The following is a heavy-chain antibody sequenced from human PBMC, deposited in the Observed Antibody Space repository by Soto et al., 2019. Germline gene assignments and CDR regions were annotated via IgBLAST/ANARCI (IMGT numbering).Heavy chain of an antibody. CDR2: IYPGDADT. V-gene: IGHV5-51*01. CDR1: GYSFTSYW. D-gene: IGHD7-27*01. CDR3: ARSALGGELGSDAFDI. Sequence: GESLKISCKGSGYSFTSYWIGWVRQMPGKGLEWMGIIYPGDADTRYSPPFQGQVTISADKSISTAYLQWSSLKASDTAMYYGARSALGGELGSDAFDIWGQGTMVTVSS. J-gene: IGHJ3*02.